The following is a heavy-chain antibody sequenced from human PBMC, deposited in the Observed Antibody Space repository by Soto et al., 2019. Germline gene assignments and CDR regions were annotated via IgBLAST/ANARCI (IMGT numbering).Heavy chain of an antibody. Sequence: EVQLLESGGGLVKPGGSLRLSCAASGFSFSRAWMNWVRQAPGKGLEWVGRVRTIPEGETTDYPPPVKGIFTIWRDDSKTTLYLQMTSLKIEDTAVYYCTTGSNEGYWGQGTLVTVSS. J-gene: IGHJ4*02. V-gene: IGHV3-15*07. D-gene: IGHD1-26*01. CDR3: TTGSNEGY. CDR2: VRTIPEGETT. CDR1: GFSFSRAW.